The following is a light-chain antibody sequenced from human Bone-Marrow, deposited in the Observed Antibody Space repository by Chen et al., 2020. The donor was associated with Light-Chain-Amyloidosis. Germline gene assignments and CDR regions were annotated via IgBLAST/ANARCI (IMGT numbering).Light chain of an antibody. J-gene: IGKJ4*01. V-gene: IGKV3-20*01. Sequence: EIVLTQSPGTLSLSTGEGANLSCRASQTISSNYLTWYQQKFGQAPMLLIYGSSSRATGIPDMFTGSGSGTDFTLTINRLDPEDFAMYYCQQYGTSPITVGGGTKVEIK. CDR2: GSS. CDR3: QQYGTSPIT. CDR1: QTISSNY.